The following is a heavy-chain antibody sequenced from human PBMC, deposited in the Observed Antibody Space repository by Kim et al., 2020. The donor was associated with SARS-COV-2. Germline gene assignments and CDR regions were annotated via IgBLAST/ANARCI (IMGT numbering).Heavy chain of an antibody. CDR2: INHSGST. CDR1: GGSFSGYY. V-gene: IGHV4-34*01. CDR3: ARSRPAVLPDY. D-gene: IGHD6-13*01. J-gene: IGHJ4*02. Sequence: SETLSLTCAVYGGSFSGYYWSWIRQPPGKGLEWIGEINHSGSTNYNPSLKSRVTISVDTSKNQFSLKLSSVTAADTAVYYCARSRPAVLPDYWGQGTLVTVSS.